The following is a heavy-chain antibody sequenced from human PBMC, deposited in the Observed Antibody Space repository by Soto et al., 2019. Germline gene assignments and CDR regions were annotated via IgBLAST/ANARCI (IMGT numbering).Heavy chain of an antibody. J-gene: IGHJ4*02. CDR1: GYTFTSYA. D-gene: IGHD2-2*01. CDR2: INAGNGNT. CDR3: SNSGLPAATQQLDY. V-gene: IGHV1-3*01. Sequence: ASVKVSCKASGYTFTSYAMHWVRQAPGQRLEWMGWINAGNGNTKYSQKFQGRVTITRDTSASTAYMELSSLRSKDTAVYYYSNSGLPAATQQLDYWGQGTLVTVSS.